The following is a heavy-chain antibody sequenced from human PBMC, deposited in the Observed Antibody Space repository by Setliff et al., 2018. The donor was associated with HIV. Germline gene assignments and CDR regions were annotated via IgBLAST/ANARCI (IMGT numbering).Heavy chain of an antibody. CDR2: IHYNGRT. CDR3: TTRDPGAY. D-gene: IGHD2-2*01. CDR1: GDSITNDDYY. Sequence: SETLSLTCTVSGDSITNDDYYWGWIRQPPGKGLEWIAIIHYNGRTYYDPSLKSRVTIFVDTSKTQFYLKLRSVTASDTAVYYCTTRDPGAYWGQGTLVTVSS. J-gene: IGHJ4*02. V-gene: IGHV4-39*03.